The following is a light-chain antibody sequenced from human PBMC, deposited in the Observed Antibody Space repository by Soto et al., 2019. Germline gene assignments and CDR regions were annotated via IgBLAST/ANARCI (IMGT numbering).Light chain of an antibody. CDR2: AVS. Sequence: EIVLTQAPGTLSLSPGESASLSCRASQSVNSNFFAWYQQKPGQAPSLLIYAVSTRATGMPDRFTGSASGRDLALSICGLEPEDFAIYCCLQYSHSPRTFGQGTRVDIK. J-gene: IGKJ2*01. V-gene: IGKV3-20*01. CDR1: QSVNSNF. CDR3: LQYSHSPRT.